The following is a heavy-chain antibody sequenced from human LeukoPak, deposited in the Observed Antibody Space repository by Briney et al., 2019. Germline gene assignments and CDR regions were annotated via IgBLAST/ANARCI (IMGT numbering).Heavy chain of an antibody. D-gene: IGHD3-22*01. CDR3: ARVVFSSGYFNWYFDL. V-gene: IGHV6-1*01. J-gene: IGHJ2*01. CDR2: TYYRSKWYN. CDR1: GDSVSSNSAA. Sequence: SQTLSLTCAISGDSVSSNSAAWTWIRQSPSRGLEWLGRTYYRSKWYNDYAVSVKSRITINPDTSKNQFSLQLNSVTPEDTAVYYCARVVFSSGYFNWYFDLWGRGTLVTVSS.